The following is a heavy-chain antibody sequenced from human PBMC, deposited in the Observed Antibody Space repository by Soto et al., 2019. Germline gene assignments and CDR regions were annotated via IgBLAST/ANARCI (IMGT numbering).Heavy chain of an antibody. J-gene: IGHJ4*02. V-gene: IGHV3-30*18. CDR1: GFTFSSNA. Sequence: GGSLRLSCAASGFTFSSNAMHWVRQAPGKGLEWVAVISYDVSNKYYVDSVKGRFTISRDNSKNTLYLQMNSLRAEDTAVYYCAKAGYGSGNYYSDYWGQGTLVTVSS. D-gene: IGHD3-10*01. CDR3: AKAGYGSGNYYSDY. CDR2: ISYDVSNK.